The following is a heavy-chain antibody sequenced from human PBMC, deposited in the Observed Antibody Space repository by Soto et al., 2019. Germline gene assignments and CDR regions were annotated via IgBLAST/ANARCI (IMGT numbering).Heavy chain of an antibody. J-gene: IGHJ6*03. V-gene: IGHV3-23*01. D-gene: IGHD4-17*01. Sequence: EVQLLESGGGLVQPGGSLRLSCAASGFTFSSYAMSWVRQAPGKGLEWVSAISGSGGSTYYADSVKGRFTISRDNSKNTLYLQMNSRRAEDTAVYYCAKGYGDYGYYYYYMDVWGKGTTVTVSS. CDR2: ISGSGGST. CDR1: GFTFSSYA. CDR3: AKGYGDYGYYYYYMDV.